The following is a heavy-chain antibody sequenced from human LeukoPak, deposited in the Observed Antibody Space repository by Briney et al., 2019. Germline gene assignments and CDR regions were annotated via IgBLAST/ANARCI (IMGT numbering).Heavy chain of an antibody. CDR3: ARGRTSSSWSES. CDR1: GGSISSGGYY. Sequence: SETLSLTCTVSGGSISSGGYYWSWIRQPPGKGLEWIGYIYHSGSTYYNPSLKSRVTISVDRSKNQFSLKLSSVTAADTAVYYCARGRTSSSWSESWGQGTLVTVSS. CDR2: IYHSGST. J-gene: IGHJ5*02. V-gene: IGHV4-30-2*01. D-gene: IGHD6-13*01.